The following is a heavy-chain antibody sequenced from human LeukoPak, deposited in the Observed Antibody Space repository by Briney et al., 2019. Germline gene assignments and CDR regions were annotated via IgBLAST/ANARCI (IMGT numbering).Heavy chain of an antibody. J-gene: IGHJ5*02. D-gene: IGHD3-10*01. Sequence: PSETLSLTCAVYGGSFSGYYWSWLRQPPGKGLEWIGEINHSGSTNYNPSLKSRVTISVDTSKNQFSLKLSSVTAADTAVYYCARTYYYGSGSYYPWGQGTLVTVSS. CDR3: ARTYYYGSGSYYP. CDR1: GGSFSGYY. V-gene: IGHV4-34*01. CDR2: INHSGST.